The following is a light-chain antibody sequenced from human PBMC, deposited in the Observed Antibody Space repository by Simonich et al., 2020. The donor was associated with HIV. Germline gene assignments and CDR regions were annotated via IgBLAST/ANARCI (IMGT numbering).Light chain of an antibody. J-gene: IGKJ2*01. V-gene: IGKV3-15*01. CDR3: QQYDKWPLF. CDR2: DAS. CDR1: QSVSSN. Sequence: IVMTQSPATLSVSPGERATLSCRASQSVSSNLAWYQQKPGQAPRLLIFDASTRATGVPAKFSGSGSGTEFTLTISSIQSEDFAVYYCQQYDKWPLFFGQGTKLELK.